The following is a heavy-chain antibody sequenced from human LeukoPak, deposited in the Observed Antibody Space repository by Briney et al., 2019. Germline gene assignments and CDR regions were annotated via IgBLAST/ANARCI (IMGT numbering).Heavy chain of an antibody. J-gene: IGHJ4*02. V-gene: IGHV4-31*03. Sequence: SETLSLTCTVSGGSITSGGYYWTWIRQHPGKGLEWIGYIYYSGSTYYNPSLKSRVSISVDTSKNQFSLKLSSVTAADTAVYYCARTRDAYNYIDYWGRGTLVTVSS. D-gene: IGHD5-24*01. CDR1: GGSITSGGYY. CDR2: IYYSGST. CDR3: ARTRDAYNYIDY.